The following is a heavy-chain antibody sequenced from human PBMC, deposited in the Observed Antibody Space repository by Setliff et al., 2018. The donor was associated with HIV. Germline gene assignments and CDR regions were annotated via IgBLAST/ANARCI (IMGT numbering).Heavy chain of an antibody. V-gene: IGHV4-34*01. D-gene: IGHD6-19*01. CDR2: IYHSGGT. CDR1: GGSFSGYY. Sequence: SETLSLTCAVYGGSFSGYYWSWIRQPPGKGLEWIGYIYHSGGTYYNPSLKSRVTISVDTSKNQFSLKLSSVTAADTAVYYCARRPAGAVAGGYGMDVWGQGTTVTVSS. J-gene: IGHJ6*02. CDR3: ARRPAGAVAGGYGMDV.